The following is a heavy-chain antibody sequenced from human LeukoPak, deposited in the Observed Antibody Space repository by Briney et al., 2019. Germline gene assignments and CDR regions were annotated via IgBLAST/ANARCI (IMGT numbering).Heavy chain of an antibody. Sequence: PGGSLRLSCAASGLTFRSYVMHWVRQAPGKGLEWVAAASHDGSNKFYADSVKGRFTISRDNAKNTLYLEMNSLRAEDTAMYYCARGGYGYYYMDVWGKGTTVTVSS. CDR2: ASHDGSNK. J-gene: IGHJ6*03. D-gene: IGHD5-12*01. CDR1: GLTFRSYV. CDR3: ARGGYGYYYMDV. V-gene: IGHV3-33*03.